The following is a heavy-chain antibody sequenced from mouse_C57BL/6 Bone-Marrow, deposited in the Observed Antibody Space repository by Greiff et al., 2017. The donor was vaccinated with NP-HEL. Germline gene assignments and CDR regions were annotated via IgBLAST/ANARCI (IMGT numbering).Heavy chain of an antibody. D-gene: IGHD2-1*01. CDR2: IHPNSGST. CDR3: AREGKNGNYDFDY. V-gene: IGHV1-64*01. CDR1: GYTFTSYW. J-gene: IGHJ2*01. Sequence: QVQLQQPGAELVKPGASVKLSCKASGYTFTSYWMHWEKQRPGQGLEWIGMIHPNSGSTNYNEKFKSKATLTVDKSSSTAYMQLSSLTSEDSAVYYCAREGKNGNYDFDYWGQGTTLTVSS.